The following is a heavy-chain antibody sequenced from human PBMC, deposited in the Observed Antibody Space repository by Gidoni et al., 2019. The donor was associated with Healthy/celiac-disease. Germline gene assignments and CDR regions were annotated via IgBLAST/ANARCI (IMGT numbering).Heavy chain of an antibody. Sequence: QVQLVQSGAEVKKPGASVKVSCKASGYTFTSCGISWVRQAPGQGLEWMGWISAYNGNTNYAQKLQGRVTMTTDTSTSTAYMELRSLRSDDTAVYYCARGSDIVVVVASEESGWYFDLWGRGTLVTVSS. V-gene: IGHV1-18*01. D-gene: IGHD2-15*01. J-gene: IGHJ2*01. CDR3: ARGSDIVVVVASEESGWYFDL. CDR1: GYTFTSCG. CDR2: ISAYNGNT.